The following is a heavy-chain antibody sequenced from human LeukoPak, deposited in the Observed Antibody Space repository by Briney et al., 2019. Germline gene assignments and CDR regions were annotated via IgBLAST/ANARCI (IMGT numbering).Heavy chain of an antibody. CDR1: GGSFSGYY. V-gene: IGHV4-34*01. CDR3: VRWYDDYYYMDV. CDR2: INHSGST. D-gene: IGHD6-13*01. Sequence: PSETLSLTCAVYGGSFSGYYWSWIRQPPGKGLEWIGEINHSGSTNYNPSLKSRVTISVDTSKNQFSLKLSSVTAADTAVYYCVRWYDDYYYMDVWGKGTTVTVSS. J-gene: IGHJ6*03.